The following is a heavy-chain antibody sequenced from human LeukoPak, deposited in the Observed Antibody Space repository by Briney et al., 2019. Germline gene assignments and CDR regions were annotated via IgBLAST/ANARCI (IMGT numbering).Heavy chain of an antibody. J-gene: IGHJ4*02. D-gene: IGHD6-19*01. CDR2: ISYDGSNE. CDR3: ASGLFSSGWYY. Sequence: GGSLRLSCAASGFTFSSYVMHWVRQAPGKGLEWVAIISYDGSNEYYADSVKGRFTISRDNAKNSLYLQMNSLRAEDTAVYYCASGLFSSGWYYWGQGTLVTVSS. CDR1: GFTFSSYV. V-gene: IGHV3-30-3*01.